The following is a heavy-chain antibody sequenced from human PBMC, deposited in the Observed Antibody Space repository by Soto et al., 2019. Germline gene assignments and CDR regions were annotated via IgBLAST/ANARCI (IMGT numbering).Heavy chain of an antibody. V-gene: IGHV3-23*01. CDR2: ITSSGAA. CDR1: GFTFNNYA. Sequence: DVQLLESGGDLAQPGGSLRLSCEASGFTFNNYAIAWVRQAPGKGLEWVSGITSSGAAYYADSVKGRFTISRDNSKNTLYLQMNSLRAEDTAVYYCGKGESSVSARDFDPWGQGTLVTVSS. D-gene: IGHD3-22*01. CDR3: GKGESSVSARDFDP. J-gene: IGHJ5*02.